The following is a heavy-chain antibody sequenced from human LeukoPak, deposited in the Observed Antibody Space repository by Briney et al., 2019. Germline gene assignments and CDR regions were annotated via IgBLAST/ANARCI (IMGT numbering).Heavy chain of an antibody. CDR1: GGSISSGGYS. CDR2: IYHSGST. V-gene: IGHV4-30-2*01. D-gene: IGHD3-10*01. CDR3: ARDAAIYNDY. J-gene: IGHJ4*02. Sequence: PSETLSLTCAVSGGSISSGGYSWSWIRQPPGKGLEWIGYIYHSGSTYYNPSLKSRVTISVDRSKNQFSLKLSSVTAADTAVYYCARDAAIYNDYWGQGTLVTVSS.